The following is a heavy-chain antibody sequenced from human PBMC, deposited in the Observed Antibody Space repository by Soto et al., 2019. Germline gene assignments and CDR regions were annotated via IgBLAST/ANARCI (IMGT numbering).Heavy chain of an antibody. J-gene: IGHJ5*02. CDR3: AKGIAVAGNWFDP. CDR1: GYTFTSDG. CDR2: ISAYNGDT. Sequence: GVSVKVSCKASGYTFTSDGISWVRQAPGQGLEWMGWISAYNGDTNYAQKLQGRVTMTTDTSTSTAYMELRSLRSDDTAVYYCAKGIAVAGNWFDPWGQGTLVTVSS. D-gene: IGHD6-19*01. V-gene: IGHV1-18*01.